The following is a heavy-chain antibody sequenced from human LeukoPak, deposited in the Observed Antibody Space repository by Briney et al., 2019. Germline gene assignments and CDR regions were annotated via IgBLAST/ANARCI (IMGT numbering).Heavy chain of an antibody. Sequence: QPGRSLRLSCAASGFTFSSYAMHWVRQAPGKGLEWVAVISYDGSNKYYAASVKGRFTNSRDNSKNTLYLQMNSLRAEDTAVYYCARDGGYCSGGSCNNWFDPWGQGTLVTVSS. V-gene: IGHV3-30-3*01. J-gene: IGHJ5*02. CDR2: ISYDGSNK. CDR1: GFTFSSYA. D-gene: IGHD2-15*01. CDR3: ARDGGYCSGGSCNNWFDP.